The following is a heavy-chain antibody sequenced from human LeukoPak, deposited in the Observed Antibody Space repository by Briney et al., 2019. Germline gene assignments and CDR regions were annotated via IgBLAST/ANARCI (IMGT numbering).Heavy chain of an antibody. CDR1: GGSISSYY. CDR2: IYYSGST. V-gene: IGHV4-59*01. D-gene: IGHD6-6*01. J-gene: IGHJ4*02. CDR3: ARIEYSSSGSFDY. Sequence: SETLSLTCTVSGGSISSYYWSWIRQPPGKGLEWIGYIYYSGSTNYNPSLKSRVTISVATSKNQFSLKLSSVTAADTAVYYCARIEYSSSGSFDYWGQGTLVTVSS.